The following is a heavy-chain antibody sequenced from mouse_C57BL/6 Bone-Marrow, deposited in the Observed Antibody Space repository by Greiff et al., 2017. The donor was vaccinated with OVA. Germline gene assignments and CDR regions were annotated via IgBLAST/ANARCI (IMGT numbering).Heavy chain of an antibody. V-gene: IGHV1-50*01. J-gene: IGHJ4*01. Sequence: QVQLQQPGAELVKPGASVKLSCKASGYTFTSYWMQWVKQRPGQGLEWIGEIDPSDSYTNYNQKFKGKATLTVDTSSSTAYMQHSSLTSEDSAVYYGSSPYAMDYWGQGTSVTVSS. D-gene: IGHD1-1*01. CDR1: GYTFTSYW. CDR3: SSPYAMDY. CDR2: IDPSDSYT.